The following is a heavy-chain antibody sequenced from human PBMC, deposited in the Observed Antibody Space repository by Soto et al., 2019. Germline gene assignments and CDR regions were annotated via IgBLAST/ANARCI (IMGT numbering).Heavy chain of an antibody. D-gene: IGHD6-19*01. CDR3: ARGHGWVDY. J-gene: IGHJ4*02. V-gene: IGHV5-10-1*01. CDR1: GYSFTRNW. CDR2: IDPRDSST. Sequence: GESLKISCKGSGYSFTRNWITWVRQMPGKGLEWMGRIDPRDSSTDYSPSFQGHVTISADKSISTAYLQWSSLKASDSAIYFCARGHGWVDYWGQGTLVNRLL.